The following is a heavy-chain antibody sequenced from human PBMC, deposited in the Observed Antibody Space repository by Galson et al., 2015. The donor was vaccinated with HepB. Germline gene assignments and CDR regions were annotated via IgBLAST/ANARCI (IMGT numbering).Heavy chain of an antibody. D-gene: IGHD6-13*01. Sequence: VKVSCKVSGYTFTDYYMHWVQQAPGKGLEWMGLVDPEDGETIYAEKFQGRVTITADTSTDTAYMELSSLRSEDTAVYYCATPPIAAAGREAIRAPWGQGTLVTVSS. CDR3: ATPPIAAAGREAIRAP. CDR2: VDPEDGET. V-gene: IGHV1-69-2*01. CDR1: GYTFTDYY. J-gene: IGHJ4*02.